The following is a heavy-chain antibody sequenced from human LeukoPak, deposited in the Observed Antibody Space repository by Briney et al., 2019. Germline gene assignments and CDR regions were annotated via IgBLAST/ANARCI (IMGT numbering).Heavy chain of an antibody. CDR2: VNPNSGGT. V-gene: IGHV1-2*02. CDR1: GYTFTGYY. D-gene: IGHD2-2*01. Sequence: ASVKVSCKASGYTFTGYYIHWVRQAPGQGLEWMGWVNPNSGGTNYAQKFQGRVTMTRDTSISTAYMELSRLRSDDTAVYYCARDRCSSTSCSFDYWGQGTLVTVSS. CDR3: ARDRCSSTSCSFDY. J-gene: IGHJ4*02.